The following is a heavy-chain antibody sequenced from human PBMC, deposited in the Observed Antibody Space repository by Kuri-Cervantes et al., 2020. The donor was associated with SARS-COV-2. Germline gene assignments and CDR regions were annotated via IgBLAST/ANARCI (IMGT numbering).Heavy chain of an antibody. CDR1: GFTFSSYG. Sequence: LSLTCAASGFTFSSYGMHWVRQAPGKGLEWVAVISYDGSNKYYADSVKGRFTISRDNSKNTLYLQMNSLRAEDTAVYYCAKDKGGYYDSSGLDYWGQGTLVTVSS. CDR3: AKDKGGYYDSSGLDY. J-gene: IGHJ4*02. CDR2: ISYDGSNK. D-gene: IGHD3-22*01. V-gene: IGHV3-30*18.